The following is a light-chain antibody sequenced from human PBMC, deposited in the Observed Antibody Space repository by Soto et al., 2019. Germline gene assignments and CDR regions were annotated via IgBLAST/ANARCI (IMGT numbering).Light chain of an antibody. CDR1: SSDVGGYNY. Sequence: QSALTQPASVSGSPGQSITISCTGTSSDVGGYNYVSWYQQHPGKAPKLMIYEVSNRPSGVSNRFSGSKSGNTASLTISGLLAEDEADYYCCSYTRSSTRVFGGGTKLTVL. CDR3: CSYTRSSTRV. CDR2: EVS. J-gene: IGLJ3*02. V-gene: IGLV2-14*01.